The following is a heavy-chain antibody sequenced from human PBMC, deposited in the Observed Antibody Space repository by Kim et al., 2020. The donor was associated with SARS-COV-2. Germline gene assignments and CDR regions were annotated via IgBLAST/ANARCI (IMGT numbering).Heavy chain of an antibody. CDR3: AKDSKYSGYDRNDAFDI. D-gene: IGHD5-12*01. Sequence: GGSLRLSCAASGFTFSSYAMSWVRQAPGKGLEWVSAISGSGGSTYYADSVKGRFTISRDNSKNTLYLQMNSLRAEDTAVYYCAKDSKYSGYDRNDAFDIWGQGTMVTVSS. CDR1: GFTFSSYA. J-gene: IGHJ3*02. V-gene: IGHV3-23*01. CDR2: ISGSGGST.